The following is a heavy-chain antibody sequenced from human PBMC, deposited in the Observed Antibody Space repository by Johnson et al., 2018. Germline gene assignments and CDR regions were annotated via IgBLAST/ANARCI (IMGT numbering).Heavy chain of an antibody. V-gene: IGHV3-23*04. D-gene: IGHD3-10*01. CDR2: ISGSDGST. J-gene: IGHJ6*02. Sequence: VQLVESGGGLVQPGGSLRLSCAASGFTFRSQAMSWVRQAPGKGLEWVSSISGSDGSTYYADSVKGRFTISRDNSKNTLYLQMNSLRAEDTAVYYCARAMDYYYYYGMDVWGQVTTVTVSS. CDR3: ARAMDYYYYYGMDV. CDR1: GFTFRSQA.